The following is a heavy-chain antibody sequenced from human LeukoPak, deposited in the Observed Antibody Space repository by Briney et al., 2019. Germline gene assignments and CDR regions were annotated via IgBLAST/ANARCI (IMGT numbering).Heavy chain of an antibody. J-gene: IGHJ4*02. CDR2: INSDGSRI. D-gene: IGHD3-22*01. CDR3: ATSPVISRD. CDR1: GFPFSDYW. V-gene: IGHV3-74*01. Sequence: GKPLRLSCAASGFPFSDYWMHWVRQVPGKGLEWVSRINSDGSRISYADSVRGRFTISRDNARNTVFLQMNSLRVEDTAVYYCATSPVISRDWGQGTLVSVPS.